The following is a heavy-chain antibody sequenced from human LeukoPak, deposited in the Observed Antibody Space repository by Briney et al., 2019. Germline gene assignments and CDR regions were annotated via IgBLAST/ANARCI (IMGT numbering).Heavy chain of an antibody. CDR2: ISGDGGST. CDR1: GFTFDDYA. V-gene: IGHV3-43*02. CDR3: AKDIRYYYYYYGMDV. Sequence: GGSLGLSCAASGFTFDDYAMHWVRQAPGKGLEWVSLISGDGGSTYYADSVKGRFTISRDNSKNSLYLQMNSLRTEDTALYYCAKDIRYYYYYYGMDVWGQGTTVTVSS. J-gene: IGHJ6*02.